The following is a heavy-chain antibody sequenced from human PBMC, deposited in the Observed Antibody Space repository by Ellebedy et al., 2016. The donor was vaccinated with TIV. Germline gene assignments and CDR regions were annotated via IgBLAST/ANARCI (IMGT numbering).Heavy chain of an antibody. CDR1: GFTFSSYS. CDR3: ARDDLGWYYYDSSSGVV. V-gene: IGHV3-48*02. CDR2: ISSSSSTI. Sequence: GESLKISXAASGFTFSSYSMNWVRQAPGKGLEWVSYISSSSSTIYYADSVKGRFTISRDNAKNSLYLQMNSLRDEDTAVYYCARDDLGWYYYDSSSGVVWGQGTTVTVSS. D-gene: IGHD3-22*01. J-gene: IGHJ6*02.